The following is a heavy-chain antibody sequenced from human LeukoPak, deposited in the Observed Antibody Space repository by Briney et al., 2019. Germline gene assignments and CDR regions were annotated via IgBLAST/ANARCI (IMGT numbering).Heavy chain of an antibody. CDR1: GFTFSSYE. CDR3: ARNRDYMINWFDP. Sequence: GGSLRLSCAASGFTFSSYEMNWVRQAPGKGLEWVSYISSSGSTIYYADSVKGRFTISRDNAKNSPYLQMNSLRVEDTALYYCARNRDYMINWFDPWGQGTLVTVSS. CDR2: ISSSGSTI. J-gene: IGHJ5*02. D-gene: IGHD4-11*01. V-gene: IGHV3-48*03.